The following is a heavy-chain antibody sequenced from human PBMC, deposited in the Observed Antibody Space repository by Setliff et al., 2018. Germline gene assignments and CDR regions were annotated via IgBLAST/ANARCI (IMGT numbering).Heavy chain of an antibody. CDR2: VYYSGTA. J-gene: IGHJ4*02. V-gene: IGHV4-59*01. D-gene: IGHD2-21*01. CDR1: DGSLSTYY. CDR3: ARGGTFRYYIY. Sequence: SETLSLTCTVSDGSLSTYYWSWIRQPPGKGLEFIGYVYYSGTANYSPSLRSRLTISVGTSKNQFSLKLRSVTAADTAVYYCARGGTFRYYIYWGQGTLVTVSS.